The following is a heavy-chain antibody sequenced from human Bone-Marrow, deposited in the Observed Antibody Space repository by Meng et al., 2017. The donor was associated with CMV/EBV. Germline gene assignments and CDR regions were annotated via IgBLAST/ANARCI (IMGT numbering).Heavy chain of an antibody. J-gene: IGHJ6*02. CDR2: INPNSGGT. Sequence: ASVKVSCKASGYTFTGYYMHWVRQAPGQGLEWMGWINPNSGGTNYAQKFQGRVTMTRDTSISTAYMELRSLRSDDTAVYYCARDRGSGWYGAFIYYYGMDVWGQGTTVTVSS. D-gene: IGHD6-19*01. CDR1: GYTFTGYY. V-gene: IGHV1-2*02. CDR3: ARDRGSGWYGAFIYYYGMDV.